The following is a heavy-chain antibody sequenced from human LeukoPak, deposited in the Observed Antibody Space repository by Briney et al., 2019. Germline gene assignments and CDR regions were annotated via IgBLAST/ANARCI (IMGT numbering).Heavy chain of an antibody. D-gene: IGHD5-18*01. CDR2: IKDDGRDK. J-gene: IGHJ4*02. CDR1: GFTFRSYW. V-gene: IGHV3-7*01. Sequence: GGSLRLSCVGSGFTFRSYWMTWVRQAPGKGLEWVANIKDDGRDKYYVDSVRGRLTISKDNAKNSVYLQMNSLRVEDTAVYYCARVRGSSYGGVDYWGQGTLVTVSS. CDR3: ARVRGSSYGGVDY.